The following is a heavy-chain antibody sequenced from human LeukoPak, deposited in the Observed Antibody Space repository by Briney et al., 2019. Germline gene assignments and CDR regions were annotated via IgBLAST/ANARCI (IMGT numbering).Heavy chain of an antibody. J-gene: IGHJ4*02. D-gene: IGHD3-10*01. CDR2: IYTSGST. CDR1: GGSISSGSYY. Sequence: PSQTLSLTCTVSGGSISSGSYYWSWIRQPAGKGLEWIGRIYTSGSTNYNPSLKSRVTISVDTSKNQFSLKLSSVTAADTAVYYCARVYLVRGVPRYYFDYWGQGTLVTVSS. CDR3: ARVYLVRGVPRYYFDY. V-gene: IGHV4-61*02.